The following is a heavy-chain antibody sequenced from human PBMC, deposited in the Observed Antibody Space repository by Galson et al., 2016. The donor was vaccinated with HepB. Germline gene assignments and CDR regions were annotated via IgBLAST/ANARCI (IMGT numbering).Heavy chain of an antibody. Sequence: SLRLSCAASGFNFSSYSMNWVRQAPGKGLEWVSYISGSGSSRHYVGSVKGRFTISRDNAKNSLYLQLNTLRDEDTAVYYCAREKVYDFWSGYYTILGYLDYGGLGTLFTVSS. D-gene: IGHD3-3*01. CDR2: ISGSGSSR. CDR3: AREKVYDFWSGYYTILGYLDY. V-gene: IGHV3-48*02. J-gene: IGHJ4*02. CDR1: GFNFSSYS.